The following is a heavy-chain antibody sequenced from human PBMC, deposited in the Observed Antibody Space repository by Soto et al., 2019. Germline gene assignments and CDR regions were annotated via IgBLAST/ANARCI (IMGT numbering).Heavy chain of an antibody. CDR1: GGTFSSYA. Sequence: QVQLVQSGAEVKKPGSSVKVSCKASGGTFSSYAISWVRQAPGQGLEWMGGIIPIFGTANYAQKFQGRVTITADESTSTAYMELSSLRSEDTAVDYCARQRFGITGTTPWFDPWGQGTLVTVSS. D-gene: IGHD1-7*01. CDR3: ARQRFGITGTTPWFDP. J-gene: IGHJ5*02. V-gene: IGHV1-69*01. CDR2: IIPIFGTA.